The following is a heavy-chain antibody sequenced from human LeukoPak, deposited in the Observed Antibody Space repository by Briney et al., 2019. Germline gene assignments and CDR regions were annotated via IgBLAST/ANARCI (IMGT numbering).Heavy chain of an antibody. Sequence: GGSLRLSCAASGFTFSSYWMHWVRQAQGKGMVWVSRINSDGSSTIYADSVKCRFTISGDNAKNTLYLQMNSLRAEDTAVYYCAREVKYYDFWSGYYYYYMDVWGKGTTVTVSS. J-gene: IGHJ6*03. CDR1: GFTFSSYW. CDR3: AREVKYYDFWSGYYYYYMDV. V-gene: IGHV3-74*01. D-gene: IGHD3-3*01. CDR2: INSDGSST.